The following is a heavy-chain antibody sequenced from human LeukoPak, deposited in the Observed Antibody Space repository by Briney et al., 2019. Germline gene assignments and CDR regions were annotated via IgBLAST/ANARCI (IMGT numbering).Heavy chain of an antibody. D-gene: IGHD3-10*01. CDR1: GFTFSSYG. CDR2: ISGSGGST. V-gene: IGHV3-23*01. Sequence: PGGSLRLSCAASGFTFSSYGMTWVRQAPGKGLEWVSAISGSGGSTHYADSVKGRSTISRDNSKNTLYLQMNGLRAEDTAVYYRAKYGLAGSDRYHDASDIWGQGTVVTVSS. CDR3: AKYGLAGSDRYHDASDI. J-gene: IGHJ3*02.